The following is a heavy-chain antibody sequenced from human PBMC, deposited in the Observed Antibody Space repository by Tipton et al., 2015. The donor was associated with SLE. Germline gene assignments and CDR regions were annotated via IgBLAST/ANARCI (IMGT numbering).Heavy chain of an antibody. D-gene: IGHD4-17*01. CDR3: AGDYGDSKFDY. J-gene: IGHJ4*02. Sequence: TLSLTCTVSGGSFTSHIWSLIRQPPGKGLEWIGNIYYIGNTNYNPSLKSRVTISVDRSKNQFSLKLNSVTAADTAVYYCAGDYGDSKFDYWGQGMMVTVSS. CDR2: IYYIGNT. V-gene: IGHV4-59*11. CDR1: GGSFTSHI.